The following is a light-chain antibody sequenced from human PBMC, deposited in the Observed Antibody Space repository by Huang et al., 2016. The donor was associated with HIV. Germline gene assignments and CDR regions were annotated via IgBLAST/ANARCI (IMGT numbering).Light chain of an antibody. V-gene: IGKV1-33*01. Sequence: DIQITPSPSSLSASVGDRATITCQASQDINKHLNWYQQKPGRAPKLLIYEASNLQIWVPSTFSGRESGTDFTFTIASLQPEDIAAYYCQQYDVLPRTFGGGTRVEIK. J-gene: IGKJ4*02. CDR1: QDINKH. CDR3: QQYDVLPRT. CDR2: EAS.